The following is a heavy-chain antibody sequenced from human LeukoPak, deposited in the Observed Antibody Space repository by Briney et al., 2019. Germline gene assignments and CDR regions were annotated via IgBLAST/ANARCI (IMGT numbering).Heavy chain of an antibody. D-gene: IGHD3-22*01. J-gene: IGHJ4*02. CDR3: ANFACCHYDSESGY. CDR1: GFTFNKYA. CDR2: ISNSGGNI. Sequence: GGSLRLSCVASGFTFNKYAMSWVRQAPGRGLEWLSSISNSGGNIDYRNSVKGRFTISRDNSKNTLCLQMDSLGAEDTAVYYCANFACCHYDSESGYWGQGTLVTVSS. V-gene: IGHV3-23*01.